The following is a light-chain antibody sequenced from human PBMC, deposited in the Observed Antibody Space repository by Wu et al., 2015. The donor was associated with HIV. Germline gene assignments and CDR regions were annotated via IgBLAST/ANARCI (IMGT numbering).Light chain of an antibody. CDR2: GAS. CDR3: QQYKNWPPYT. J-gene: IGKJ2*01. CDR1: QSINTN. V-gene: IGKV3-15*01. Sequence: EIVMTQSPVTLSVSPGERATLSCRASQSINTNLAWYQQKAGQAPRLLIYGASTRAPGIPARFSGSGSGTEFTLTISSLQSEDFAVYSCQQYKNWPPYTFGQGTKLE.